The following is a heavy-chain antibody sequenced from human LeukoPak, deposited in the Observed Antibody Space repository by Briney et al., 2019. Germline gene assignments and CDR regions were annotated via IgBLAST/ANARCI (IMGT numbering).Heavy chain of an antibody. Sequence: PETLSLTCTVSGGSISSSSYYWGWIRQPPGKGLEWIGSIYYSGSTYYNPSLKSRVTISVDTSKNQFSLKLSSVTAADTAVYYCARYQVREGVFDAFDIWGQGTMVTVSS. J-gene: IGHJ3*02. CDR2: IYYSGST. V-gene: IGHV4-39*01. D-gene: IGHD3-10*01. CDR3: ARYQVREGVFDAFDI. CDR1: GGSISSSSYY.